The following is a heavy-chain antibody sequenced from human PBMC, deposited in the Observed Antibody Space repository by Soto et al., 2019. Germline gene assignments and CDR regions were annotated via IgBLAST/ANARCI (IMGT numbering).Heavy chain of an antibody. CDR3: ARGNGP. CDR1: VYTPTRYG. CDR2: ISAYIGNT. J-gene: IGHJ5*02. D-gene: IGHD2-8*01. V-gene: IGHV1-18*04. Sequence: SGKVSWKSPVYTPTRYGISWVRQAPGQGLEWMGWISAYIGNTNYAHKLQGRVTMTTDTSKSTAYMELRSLRYEDTAVYYCARGNGPWGQGTLVTVSS.